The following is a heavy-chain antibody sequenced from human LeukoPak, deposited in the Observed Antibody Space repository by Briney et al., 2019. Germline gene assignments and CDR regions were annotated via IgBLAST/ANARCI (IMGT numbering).Heavy chain of an antibody. Sequence: ASVKVSCKVSGYTLTELSMHWVRQAPGKGLEWMGGFDPEDGETIYAQKFQGSVTMTEDTSTDTAYMELSSLRSEDTAVYYCATGGGPYGGKLFDYWGQGTLVTVSS. D-gene: IGHD4-23*01. V-gene: IGHV1-24*01. J-gene: IGHJ4*02. CDR2: FDPEDGET. CDR1: GYTLTELS. CDR3: ATGGGPYGGKLFDY.